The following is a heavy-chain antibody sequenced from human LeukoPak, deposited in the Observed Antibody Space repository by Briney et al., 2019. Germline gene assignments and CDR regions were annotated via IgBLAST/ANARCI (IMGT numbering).Heavy chain of an antibody. D-gene: IGHD3-10*01. CDR1: GFSFSNYS. CDR2: ISSSSSYI. V-gene: IGHV3-21*01. CDR3: ARAYYGSGTSNFDA. Sequence: PGGSLRLSCAASGFSFSNYSMNWVRQAPGQGLEWVSSISSSSSYIYYADSVKGRFTISRDNAKISLYLQMDSLRAEDTAVYYCARAYYGSGTSNFDAWGQGTLVTVSS. J-gene: IGHJ4*02.